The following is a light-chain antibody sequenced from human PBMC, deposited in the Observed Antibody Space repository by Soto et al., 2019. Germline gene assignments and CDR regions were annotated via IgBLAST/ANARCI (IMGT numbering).Light chain of an antibody. CDR1: QSVSSY. V-gene: IGKV3-11*01. Sequence: EIVLTQSPATLSLSPGERATLSCRASQSVSSYLAWYQQKPGQAPKLLIYDASNMATGIPARFSGSGSGTDFTLTISSLEPEDFAVYYCQKRSNWPLTFGPGTKVDIK. CDR2: DAS. CDR3: QKRSNWPLT. J-gene: IGKJ3*01.